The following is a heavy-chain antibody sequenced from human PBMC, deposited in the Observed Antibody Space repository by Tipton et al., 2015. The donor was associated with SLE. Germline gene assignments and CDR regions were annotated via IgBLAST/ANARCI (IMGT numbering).Heavy chain of an antibody. J-gene: IGHJ3*02. D-gene: IGHD6-19*01. V-gene: IGHV4-34*01. CDR2: INHSGST. CDR1: GGSFSGYY. Sequence: LRLSCAVYGGSFSGYYWSWIRQPPGKGLEWIGEINHSGSTNYNPSLKSRVTISVDTSKNQFSLKLSSVTAADTAVYYCARVRQWLPTIWGQGTMVTVSS. CDR3: ARVRQWLPTI.